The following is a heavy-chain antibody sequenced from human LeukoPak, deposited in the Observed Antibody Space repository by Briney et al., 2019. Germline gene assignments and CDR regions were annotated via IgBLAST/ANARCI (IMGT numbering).Heavy chain of an antibody. CDR2: IYTSGST. V-gene: IGHV4-4*09. CDR3: ARHGRTYYSDSSGPFDY. D-gene: IGHD3-22*01. J-gene: IGHJ4*02. CDR1: GGSISSYY. Sequence: PSETLSLTCTVSGGSISSYYWSWIRQPPGKGLEWIGYIYTSGSTNSNPSLKSRVTMSVDMSTNQSSLKLSSVTAADTAVYYCARHGRTYYSDSSGPFDYWGQGTLVAVSS.